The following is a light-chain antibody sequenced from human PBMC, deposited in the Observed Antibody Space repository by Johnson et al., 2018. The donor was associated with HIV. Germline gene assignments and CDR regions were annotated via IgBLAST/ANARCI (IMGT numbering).Light chain of an antibody. CDR2: DNN. Sequence: QSVLTQPPSMSAAPGQRVTISCSGSSSNIGNNYVSWYQQVPGAAPKLLIYDNNKRPSGIPDRFSGSKSGTSATLGITGLQTGDEAYYYCGTWDSSLKALYVFGTGTKVTVL. CDR3: GTWDSSLKALYV. V-gene: IGLV1-51*01. J-gene: IGLJ1*01. CDR1: SSNIGNNY.